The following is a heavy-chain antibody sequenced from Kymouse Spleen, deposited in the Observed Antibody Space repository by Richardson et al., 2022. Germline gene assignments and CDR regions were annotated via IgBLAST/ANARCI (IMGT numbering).Heavy chain of an antibody. Sequence: EVQLVQSGAEVKKPGESLKISCKGSGYSFTSYWIGWVRQMPGKGLEWMGIIYPGDSDTRYSPSFQGQVTISADKSISTAYLQWSSLKASDTAMYYCARSPPEYSSSSYYFDYWGQGTLVTVSS. CDR2: IYPGDSDT. D-gene: IGHD6-6*01. J-gene: IGHJ4*02. CDR3: ARSPPEYSSSSYYFDY. V-gene: IGHV5-51*01. CDR1: GYSFTSYW.